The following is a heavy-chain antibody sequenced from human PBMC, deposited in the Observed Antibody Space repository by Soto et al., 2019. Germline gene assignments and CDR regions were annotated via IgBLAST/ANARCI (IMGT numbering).Heavy chain of an antibody. V-gene: IGHV4-34*01. J-gene: IGHJ6*02. Sequence: SDTQSLSCAVDGGSISRYYRSWIRQPPGKVLEWIGEINNSGSTNYNPSLKSGVTISVDTSKNQFSLKLSSVAAADKVAYNCARGRTSSSDYYYYYGMDVWGQGTAVTVSS. CDR1: GGSISRYY. D-gene: IGHD6-6*01. CDR3: ARGRTSSSDYYYYYGMDV. CDR2: INNSGST.